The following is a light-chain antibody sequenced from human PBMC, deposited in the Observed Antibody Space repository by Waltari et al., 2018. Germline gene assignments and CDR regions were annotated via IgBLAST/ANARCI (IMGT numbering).Light chain of an antibody. CDR3: SSYTSSGTLRI. V-gene: IGLV2-14*01. Sequence: QSVLTQPASVSGSPGQSITISCTGTNSDVGGYNYVSWYQQYPGKAPRLMIYDVTKRPSGVSNCFSGSKSGNTASLTISGLQAEDEADYYCSSYTSSGTLRIFGGGTKVTAL. CDR2: DVT. J-gene: IGLJ2*01. CDR1: NSDVGGYNY.